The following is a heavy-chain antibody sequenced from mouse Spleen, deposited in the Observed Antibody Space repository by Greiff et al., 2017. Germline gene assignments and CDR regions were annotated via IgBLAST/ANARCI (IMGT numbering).Heavy chain of an antibody. Sequence: QVQLQQPGAELVKPGASVKLSCKASGYTFTSYWMHWVKQRPGRGLEWIGRIDPNSGGTKYNEKFKSKATLTVDKPSSTAYMQLSSLTSEDSAVYYCARGWAMITKEGSLYAMDYWGQGTSVTVSS. CDR2: IDPNSGGT. D-gene: IGHD2-4*01. CDR1: GYTFTSYW. V-gene: IGHV1-72*01. CDR3: ARGWAMITKEGSLYAMDY. J-gene: IGHJ4*01.